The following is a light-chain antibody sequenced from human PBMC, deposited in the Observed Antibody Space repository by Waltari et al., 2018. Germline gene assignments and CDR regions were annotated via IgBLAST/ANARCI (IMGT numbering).Light chain of an antibody. Sequence: QSVLTQPPSVSGAPGQTVTISCIGSSSNIGAAYDVHWYQQLPGTAPKLLIFDNFVRPSGVPDRFSASKSGTSASLAISGLQAEDEADYYCSSDTTNSPPHVLFGGGTKVTVL. CDR1: SSNIGAAYD. V-gene: IGLV1-40*01. CDR3: SSDTTNSPPHVL. CDR2: DNF. J-gene: IGLJ2*01.